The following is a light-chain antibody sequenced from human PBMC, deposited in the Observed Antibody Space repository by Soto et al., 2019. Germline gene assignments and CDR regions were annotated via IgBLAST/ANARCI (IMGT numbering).Light chain of an antibody. CDR2: AAS. J-gene: IGKJ1*01. V-gene: IGKV1-39*01. CDR3: QQSYGTRWT. Sequence: DIQMTQSPSSLSASVEDRVIITCRASQSISNHLNWYQQKPGKAPKLLIFAASSLQSGVPSRFSGSRSGPEFTLTISSLQPEDFATYYCQQSYGTRWTFGQGTKVDIK. CDR1: QSISNH.